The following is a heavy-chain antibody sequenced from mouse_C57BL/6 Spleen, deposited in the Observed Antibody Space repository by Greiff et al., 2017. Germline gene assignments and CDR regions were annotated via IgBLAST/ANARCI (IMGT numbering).Heavy chain of an antibody. J-gene: IGHJ2*01. CDR1: GYTFTGYW. CDR2: LLPGSGST. CDR3: ERWNYFDY. V-gene: IGHV1-9*01. Sequence: VMLVESGAELMKPGASVKLSCKATGYTFTGYWIEWVKQRPGHGLEWIGELLPGSGSTNYNEKFKGKATLTADTSSNTANMQLSSLATEDSAIYYCERWNYFDYWGQGTTLTVSS.